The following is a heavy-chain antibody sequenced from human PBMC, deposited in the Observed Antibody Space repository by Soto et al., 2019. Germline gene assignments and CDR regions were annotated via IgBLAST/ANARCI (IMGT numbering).Heavy chain of an antibody. D-gene: IGHD6-19*01. J-gene: IGHJ6*02. CDR1: GDSLRGQS. CDR2: LDQSGGT. V-gene: IGHV4-34*01. CDR3: ARADSNGWSGESLDV. Sequence: QVQLQQWGAGLLKVSETLSLTCAVVGDSLRGQSWNWIRQSPGKGLEWIGELDQSGGTNYNPSLKSRAIISDDTSKNQFSLTLTSVTAADTAVYYCARADSNGWSGESLDVWGQGTTVTVSS.